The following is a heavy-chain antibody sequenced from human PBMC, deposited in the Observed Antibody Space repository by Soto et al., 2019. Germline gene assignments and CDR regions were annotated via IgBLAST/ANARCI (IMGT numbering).Heavy chain of an antibody. CDR3: ANPNVVRGDEFDY. J-gene: IGHJ4*02. V-gene: IGHV3-30*18. CDR2: ISYDGSNK. Sequence: GGSLRLSCAASGFTFSSYGMHWVRQAPGKGLEWVAVISYDGSNKYYADSVKGRFTISRDNSKNTLYLQMNSLRAEDTAGYYCANPNVVRGDEFDYWGQGTLVTVSS. CDR1: GFTFSSYG. D-gene: IGHD3-10*01.